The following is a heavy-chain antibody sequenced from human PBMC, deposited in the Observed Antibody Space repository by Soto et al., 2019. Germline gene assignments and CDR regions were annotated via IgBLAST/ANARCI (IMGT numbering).Heavy chain of an antibody. V-gene: IGHV4-31*01. CDR2: IYDSGSP. J-gene: IGHJ4*02. CDR1: GGSISSDGDYYR. CDR3: ARVLENSFDS. Sequence: QMQLQESGPGLVSPSQTLSLTCTVSGGSISSDGDYYRWSWIRQHPGKGLEWIGYIYDSGSPYYHPSLETLVTVSVDTSKYLSSLQLSSLPAADPAVYYCARVLENSFDSWGQGILVTVSS.